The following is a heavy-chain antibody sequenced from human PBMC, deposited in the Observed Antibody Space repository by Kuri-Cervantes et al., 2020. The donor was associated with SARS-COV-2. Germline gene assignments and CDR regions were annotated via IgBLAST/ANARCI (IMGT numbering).Heavy chain of an antibody. J-gene: IGHJ4*02. CDR2: INPNSGGT. Sequence: ASVKVSCKASGYTFTGYYMHWVRQAPGQGLEWMGWINPNSGGTNYAQKFQGWVTMTRDTSISTVYMELSRLRSDDTAVYYCARAYCGGDCEFDYWGQGTLVTVSS. D-gene: IGHD2-21*02. V-gene: IGHV1-2*04. CDR3: ARAYCGGDCEFDY. CDR1: GYTFTGYY.